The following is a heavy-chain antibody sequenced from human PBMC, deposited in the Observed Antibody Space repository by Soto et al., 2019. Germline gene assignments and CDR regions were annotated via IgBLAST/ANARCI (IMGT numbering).Heavy chain of an antibody. CDR2: ISSSGSTI. CDR1: GFTFSSYE. CDR3: ASYYYDSSGYGNWFDP. D-gene: IGHD3-22*01. V-gene: IGHV3-48*03. J-gene: IGHJ5*02. Sequence: LSLSCAASGFTFSSYEMNWVRQAPGKGLEWVSYISSSGSTIYYADSVKGRFTISRDNAKNSLYLQMNSLRAEDTAVYYCASYYYDSSGYGNWFDPWGQGTLVTVSS.